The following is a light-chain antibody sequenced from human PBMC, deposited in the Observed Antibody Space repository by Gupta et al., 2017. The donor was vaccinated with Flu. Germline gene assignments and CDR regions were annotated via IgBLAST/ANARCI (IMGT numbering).Light chain of an antibody. CDR3: SSFTTSNTWV. V-gene: IGLV2-14*01. CDR1: SSAIGAYNF. J-gene: IGLJ3*02. Sequence: SITISCTGTSSAIGAYNFVSWYQQYPGNAPKLMICEVSDRPSGVSSRFSGSKFGNTASLTISGLQAEDEADYYCSSFTTSNTWVFGGGTKLTVL. CDR2: EVS.